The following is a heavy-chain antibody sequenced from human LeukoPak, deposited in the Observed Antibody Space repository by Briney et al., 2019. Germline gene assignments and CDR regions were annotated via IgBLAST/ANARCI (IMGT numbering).Heavy chain of an antibody. CDR3: ASGYDLDY. CDR2: IYTSGST. J-gene: IGHJ4*02. Sequence: SETLSLTCTVSGGSISSGSYYWSWIRQPTGKGLEWIGRIYTSGSTNYNPSLKSRVTISVDTSKNQFSLKLSSVTAADTAVYCCASGYDLDYWGQGTLVTVSS. D-gene: IGHD5-12*01. V-gene: IGHV4-61*02. CDR1: GGSISSGSYY.